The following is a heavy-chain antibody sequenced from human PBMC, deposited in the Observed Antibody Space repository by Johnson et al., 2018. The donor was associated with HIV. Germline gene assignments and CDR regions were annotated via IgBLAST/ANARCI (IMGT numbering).Heavy chain of an antibody. D-gene: IGHD2/OR15-2a*01. CDR1: GFTFSSYA. CDR3: AKDSMGCHWHQFEAFDM. Sequence: QVQLVESGGGVVQPGRSLRLSCVASGFTFSSYALHWVRQAAGKGLARVAVRWSGARNKDYAESVRGRFTVSREKSKNTLYLQMNSLRGEDTAVYYCAKDSMGCHWHQFEAFDMWGQGTMVTVSS. J-gene: IGHJ3*02. V-gene: IGHV3-33*03. CDR2: RWSGARNK.